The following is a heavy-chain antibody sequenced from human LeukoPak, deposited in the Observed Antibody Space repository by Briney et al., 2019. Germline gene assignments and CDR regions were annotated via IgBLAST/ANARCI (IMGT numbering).Heavy chain of an antibody. CDR1: GGSISISTYY. D-gene: IGHD6-19*01. CDR3: AIQWLVRGRWFDP. J-gene: IGHJ5*02. Sequence: SETLSLTCTVSGGSISISTYYWGWIRQPPGKGLEWIGSIYYSGSTYYNPSLKSRVTISVDTSKNQFSLKLSSVTAADTAVYYCAIQWLVRGRWFDPWGQGTLVTVSS. CDR2: IYYSGST. V-gene: IGHV4-39*07.